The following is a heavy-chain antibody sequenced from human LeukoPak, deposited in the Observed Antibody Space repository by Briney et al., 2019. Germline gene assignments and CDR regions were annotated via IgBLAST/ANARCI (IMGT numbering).Heavy chain of an antibody. CDR2: ISGSGGST. D-gene: IGHD2-21*02. CDR3: AKDRGGAQVTTGFDY. V-gene: IGHV3-23*01. CDR1: GFTFSSYA. Sequence: GGSLRLSCAASGFTFSSYAMSWVRQAPGKGLEWVSAISGSGGSTYYADSVKGRFTISRDNSKNTLYLQMNSLRAEDTAVYYCAKDRGGAQVTTGFDYWGQGTLVTVSS. J-gene: IGHJ4*02.